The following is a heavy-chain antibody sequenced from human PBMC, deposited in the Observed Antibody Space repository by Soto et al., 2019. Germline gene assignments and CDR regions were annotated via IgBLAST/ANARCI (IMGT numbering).Heavy chain of an antibody. D-gene: IGHD5-18*01. CDR2: INHSGST. J-gene: IGHJ6*02. V-gene: IGHV4-34*01. CDR1: GGSFSGYY. Sequence: PSETLSLTCAVYGGSFSGYYWSWIRQPLGKGLEWIGEINHSGSTNYNPSLKSRVTISVDTSKNQFSLKLSSVTAADTAVYYCARGHTASYYYYGMDVWGQGTTVTVSS. CDR3: ARGHTASYYYYGMDV.